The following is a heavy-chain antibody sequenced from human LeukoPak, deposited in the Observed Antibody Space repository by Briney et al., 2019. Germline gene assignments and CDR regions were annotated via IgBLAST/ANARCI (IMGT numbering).Heavy chain of an antibody. D-gene: IGHD2-21*01. CDR2: ISHDEKNK. CDR1: GFPFSSYA. J-gene: IGHJ4*02. CDR3: AQDLRPLPLDY. V-gene: IGHV3-30*04. Sequence: GGSLRLSCAASGFPFSSYAMHWVRQAPGKGLEWVAVISHDEKNKSYADSVKGRFTISRDISKTTLYLQMNSLRPEDTAVYHCAQDLRPLPLDYWGQGTLVTVSS.